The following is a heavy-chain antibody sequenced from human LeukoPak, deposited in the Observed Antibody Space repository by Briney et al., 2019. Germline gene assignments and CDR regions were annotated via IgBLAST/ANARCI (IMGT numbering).Heavy chain of an antibody. Sequence: PGGSLRLSCAASGFTFSSYWMSWVRQAPGKGLEWVANIKQDGSEKYYVDSVKGRFTISRDNAKNSLYLQMNSLRSEDTAVYYCARGVPYCSSTSCSSDDYYYYYMDVWGKGTTVTVSS. CDR2: IKQDGSEK. CDR1: GFTFSSYW. J-gene: IGHJ6*03. CDR3: ARGVPYCSSTSCSSDDYYYYYMDV. V-gene: IGHV3-7*03. D-gene: IGHD2-2*01.